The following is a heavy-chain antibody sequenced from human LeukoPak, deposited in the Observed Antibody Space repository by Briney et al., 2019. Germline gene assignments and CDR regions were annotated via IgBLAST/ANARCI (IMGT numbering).Heavy chain of an antibody. J-gene: IGHJ3*01. D-gene: IGHD6-19*01. Sequence: PSETLSLTCIVSGDSISTYYWTWIRQPPGKGLEWIGNVFYTGSTNYNPSLQSRVTVSVDTSKNQFSLQLTSVAAADTAVYYCVRLDPQFDSFDVWGQGTLVTVSS. CDR3: VRLDPQFDSFDV. CDR2: VFYTGST. CDR1: GDSISTYY. V-gene: IGHV4-59*01.